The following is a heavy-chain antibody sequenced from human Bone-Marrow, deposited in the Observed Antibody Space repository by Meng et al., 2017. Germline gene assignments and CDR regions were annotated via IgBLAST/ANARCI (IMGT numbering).Heavy chain of an antibody. CDR1: GFTFTSSA. CDR2: IVVGSGNT. D-gene: IGHD6-25*01. CDR3: AADQRPLLAAARYYYGMDV. J-gene: IGHJ6*02. Sequence: SVKVSCKASGFTFTSSAMQWVRQARGQRLEWIGWIVVGSGNTNYAQKFQERVTITRDMSTSTAYMELSSLRSEDTAVYYCAADQRPLLAAARYYYGMDVWGQGTTVTVSS. V-gene: IGHV1-58*02.